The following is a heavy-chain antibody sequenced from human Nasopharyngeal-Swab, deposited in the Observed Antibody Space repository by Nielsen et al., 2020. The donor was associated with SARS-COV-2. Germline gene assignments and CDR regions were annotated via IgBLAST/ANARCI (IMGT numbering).Heavy chain of an antibody. J-gene: IGHJ6*02. D-gene: IGHD1-26*01. CDR1: GYTFTSYW. CDR2: IDPSDSYT. Sequence: GGSLRLSCKGSGYTFTSYWISWVRQMPGKGLEWMGRIDPSDSYTNYNPSFQGHVTISVDKSISTAYLQWSSLKASDTAMYYCARGRPSSGSSAYYYYGMDVWGQGTTVTFSS. CDR3: ARGRPSSGSSAYYYYGMDV. V-gene: IGHV5-10-1*01.